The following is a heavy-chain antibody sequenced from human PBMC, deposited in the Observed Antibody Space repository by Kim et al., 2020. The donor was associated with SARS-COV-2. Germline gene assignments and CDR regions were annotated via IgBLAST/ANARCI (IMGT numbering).Heavy chain of an antibody. CDR3: ARTASGRSTAGGVDY. CDR2: IIPIFGTA. CDR1: GGTFSSYA. V-gene: IGHV1-69*13. J-gene: IGHJ4*02. D-gene: IGHD3-10*01. Sequence: SVKVSCKASGGTFSSYAISWVRQAPGQGLEWMGGIIPIFGTANYAQKFQGRVTITADESTSTAYMELSSLRSEDTAVYYCARTASGRSTAGGVDYWGQGTLVTVSS.